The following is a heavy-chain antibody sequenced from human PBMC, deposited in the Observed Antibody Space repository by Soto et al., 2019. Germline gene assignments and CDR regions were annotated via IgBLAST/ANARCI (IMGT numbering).Heavy chain of an antibody. CDR1: GGSFSGYY. D-gene: IGHD3-22*01. CDR2: INHSGST. J-gene: IGHJ4*02. Sequence: QVQLQQWGAGLLKPSETLSLTCAVYGGSFSGYYWSWIRQPPGKGLEWIGEINHSGSTNYNPSLKSRVTISGDTSKNQFSLKLSSVTAADTAVYYCARGASGYYDSSGYYSPYYFDYWGQGTLVTVSS. V-gene: IGHV4-34*01. CDR3: ARGASGYYDSSGYYSPYYFDY.